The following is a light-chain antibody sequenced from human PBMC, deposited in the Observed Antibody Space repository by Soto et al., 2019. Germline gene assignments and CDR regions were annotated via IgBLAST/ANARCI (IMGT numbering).Light chain of an antibody. CDR2: AAT. CDR3: LQDYEYPLT. CDR1: QGIRND. V-gene: IGKV1-6*01. J-gene: IGKJ4*01. Sequence: AIQMTQSPSSLSASVGDRVTITCRASQGIRNDLGWYQQKPGKAPKLLICAATNLQSGVPLRFSGSGSCTDFTLTISSLQPEDFATYFCLQDYEYPLTFGGGTKVEIK.